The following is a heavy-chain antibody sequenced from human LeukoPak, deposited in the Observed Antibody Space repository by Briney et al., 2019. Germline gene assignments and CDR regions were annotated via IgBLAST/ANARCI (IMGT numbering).Heavy chain of an antibody. Sequence: PGGSLRLSCAASGFTFSSYAMSWVRQAPGKGLEWVSAISGSGGSTYYADSVKGRFTISRDNSKNTLYLQMNSLRAEDTAVYYCAKGKLNYDFWSGYYLSYFDYWGQGTLVTVSS. V-gene: IGHV3-23*01. CDR3: AKGKLNYDFWSGYYLSYFDY. D-gene: IGHD3-3*01. J-gene: IGHJ4*02. CDR1: GFTFSSYA. CDR2: ISGSGGST.